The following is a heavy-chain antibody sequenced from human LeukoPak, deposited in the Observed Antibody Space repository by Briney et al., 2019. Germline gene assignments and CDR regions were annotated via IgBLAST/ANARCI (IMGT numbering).Heavy chain of an antibody. Sequence: GGSLRLSCAASGFTVSSNYMSWVRQAPGKGLEWVSVIYSGGSTYYADSVKGRFTISRDNSKSTLYIQMNSLRAEDTAVYYCTRAKPKNMVRGLIMRRESRYYFDYWGQGTLVTVSS. D-gene: IGHD3-10*01. CDR1: GFTVSSNY. V-gene: IGHV3-53*01. CDR2: IYSGGST. J-gene: IGHJ4*02. CDR3: TRAKPKNMVRGLIMRRESRYYFDY.